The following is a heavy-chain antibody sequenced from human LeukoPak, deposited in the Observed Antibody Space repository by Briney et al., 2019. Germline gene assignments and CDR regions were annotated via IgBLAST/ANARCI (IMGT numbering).Heavy chain of an antibody. CDR1: GYTFTSYG. CDR3: ARDRSGYSYLRY. J-gene: IGHJ4*02. Sequence: GASVKVSCKASGYTFTSYGMRWVRQAPGQGLDWMGWISAYNGNTNYAQKLQGRVTMTTDTSTSTAYMELRSLRSDDTAVYYCARDRSGYSYLRYWGQGTLVTVSS. V-gene: IGHV1-18*01. D-gene: IGHD5-18*01. CDR2: ISAYNGNT.